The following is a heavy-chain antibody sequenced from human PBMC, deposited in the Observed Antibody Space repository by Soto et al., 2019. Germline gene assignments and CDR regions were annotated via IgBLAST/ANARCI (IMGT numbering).Heavy chain of an antibody. CDR1: GFTFDDYA. CDR3: AKGPLSGSWYNWFDP. V-gene: IGHV3-9*01. D-gene: IGHD3-9*01. Sequence: GGSLRLSCAASGFTFDDYAMHWVRQAPGKGLEWVSGISWNSGSIGYADSVKGRFTISRDNAKNSLYLQMNSLRAEDTALYYCAKGPLSGSWYNWFDPWGQGTLVTVSS. CDR2: ISWNSGSI. J-gene: IGHJ5*02.